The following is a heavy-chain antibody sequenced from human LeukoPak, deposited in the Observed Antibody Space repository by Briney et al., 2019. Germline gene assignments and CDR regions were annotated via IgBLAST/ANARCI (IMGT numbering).Heavy chain of an antibody. V-gene: IGHV4-34*01. J-gene: IGHJ4*02. D-gene: IGHD3-22*01. CDR3: ARSESSGYYSIDY. Sequence: SETLSLTCAVYGGSFSGYYWGWIRQPPGKGLEWIGSIYFIGTTYDNPSLQSRVSLSVDTSKNQFSLKLSSVTAADTAVYYCARSESSGYYSIDYWGQGTLVTVSS. CDR1: GGSFSGYY. CDR2: IYFIGTT.